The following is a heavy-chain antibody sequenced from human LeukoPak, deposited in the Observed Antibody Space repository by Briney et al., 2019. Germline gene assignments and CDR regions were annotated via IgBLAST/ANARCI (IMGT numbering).Heavy chain of an antibody. V-gene: IGHV1-8*03. CDR2: MNPNSGNT. D-gene: IGHD6-13*01. CDR3: ARGLGYSSSWYSAYYYYYMDV. J-gene: IGHJ6*03. CDR1: GYTLTSYD. Sequence: ASVKVSCKASGYTLTSYDINWVRQATGQGLEWMGWMNPNSGNTGYAQKFQGRVTITRNTSISTAYMELSSLRSEDTAVYYCARGLGYSSSWYSAYYYYYMDVWGKGTTVTVSS.